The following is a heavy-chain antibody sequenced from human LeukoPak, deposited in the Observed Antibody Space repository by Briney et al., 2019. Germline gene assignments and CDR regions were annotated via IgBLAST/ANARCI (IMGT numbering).Heavy chain of an antibody. CDR3: ARVSVSGTYDY. D-gene: IGHD1-26*01. V-gene: IGHV4-4*07. Sequence: SETLSLTCTVSGGSISSCYWSWIRQPAGKGLEWIGRIYSSGSTNYNPSLKSRVTMSVDTSKNQFSLKLSSVTDADTAVYYCARVSVSGTYDYWGQGTLVTVSS. CDR2: IYSSGST. CDR1: GGSISSCY. J-gene: IGHJ4*02.